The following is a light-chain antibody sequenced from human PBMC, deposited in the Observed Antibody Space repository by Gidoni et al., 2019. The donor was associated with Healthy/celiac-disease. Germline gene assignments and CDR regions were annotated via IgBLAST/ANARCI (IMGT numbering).Light chain of an antibody. V-gene: IGLV1-47*01. Sequence: QSVLTQPPSASGTPGQRVTISCSGSSSNIGSNYVSWYQQLPGTAPKLLIYRNNQRPSGVPDRFSGSKSGTSASRAISGLRSEDEADYYCAAWDDSLSGLVVFGGGTKLTVL. CDR1: SSNIGSNY. CDR3: AAWDDSLSGLVV. CDR2: RNN. J-gene: IGLJ2*01.